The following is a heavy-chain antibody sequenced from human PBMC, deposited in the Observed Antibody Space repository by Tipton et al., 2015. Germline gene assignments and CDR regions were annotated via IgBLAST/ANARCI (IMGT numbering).Heavy chain of an antibody. D-gene: IGHD1-14*01. CDR1: GFTVSSNY. CDR3: ATMRNRLFDS. CDR2: LSTLGDTI. V-gene: IGHV3-11*04. J-gene: IGHJ4*02. Sequence: QVQLVQSGGGLIQPGGSLRPSCTASGFTVSSNYMSWVRQAPGKGLEWISYLSTLGDTIYYADSVRGRFTISRDDATNSLFLQLNNLRVEDTALYYCATMRNRLFDSWGQGSLVTVSS.